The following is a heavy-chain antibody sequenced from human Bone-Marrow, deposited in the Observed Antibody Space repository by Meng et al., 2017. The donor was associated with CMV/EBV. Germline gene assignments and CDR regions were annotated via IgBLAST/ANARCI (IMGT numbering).Heavy chain of an antibody. CDR3: AKGPDYYGSGSFFDY. D-gene: IGHD3-10*01. CDR1: GSISSGGYY. Sequence: GSISSGGYYWSWIRQHPGRGLEWIGYIYYSGSTYYNPSLKSRVTISVDTSKNQFSLKLSSVTAADTAVYYCAKGPDYYGSGSFFDYWGQGTLVTVSS. J-gene: IGHJ4*02. CDR2: IYYSGST. V-gene: IGHV4-31*02.